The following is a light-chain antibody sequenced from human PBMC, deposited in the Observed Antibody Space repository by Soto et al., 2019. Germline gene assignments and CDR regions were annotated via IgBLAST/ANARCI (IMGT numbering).Light chain of an antibody. CDR2: DAS. Sequence: EIVLTQAPATLSLSPGERAPLSCRASQSVSSYLAWYQQKPGQAPRLLIYDASNRATGIPARFSGSGPGTDFKLTISRLEPEDFAVYYCQQRSNWPRTFGKGTKVDIK. CDR3: QQRSNWPRT. V-gene: IGKV3-11*01. J-gene: IGKJ1*01. CDR1: QSVSSY.